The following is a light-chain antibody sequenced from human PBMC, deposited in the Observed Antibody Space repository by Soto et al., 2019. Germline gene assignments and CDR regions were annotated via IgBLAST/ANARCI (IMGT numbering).Light chain of an antibody. Sequence: QSVLTQPASVSGSPGQSITFSCTGTSSYVGSSNLVSWYQQHPGKAPKLLIYEVSKRPSGVSNRFSGSKSGNTASLTISWLQAEDEADYYCCSYAGSSTHVFGTGTKVTVL. CDR3: CSYAGSSTHV. CDR2: EVS. CDR1: SSYVGSSNL. V-gene: IGLV2-23*02. J-gene: IGLJ1*01.